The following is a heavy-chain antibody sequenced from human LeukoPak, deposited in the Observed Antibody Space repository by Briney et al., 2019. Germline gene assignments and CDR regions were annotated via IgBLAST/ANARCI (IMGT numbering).Heavy chain of an antibody. CDR1: GFTSRSVW. CDR3: ARGTVGTPGTDY. J-gene: IGHJ4*02. CDR2: MNQDGRET. V-gene: IGHV3-7*01. Sequence: GGALRPSCVGSGFTSRSVWMHWFRQAPGEGREWVASMNQDGRETYSVGSVMGRFTISRDNTKNSLYLEMNNLRVEGTAIYYCARGTVGTPGTDYWGQGTLVTVSS. D-gene: IGHD4-23*01.